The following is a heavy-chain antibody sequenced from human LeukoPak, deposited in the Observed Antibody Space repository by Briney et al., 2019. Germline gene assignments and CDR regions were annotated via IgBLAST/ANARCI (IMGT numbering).Heavy chain of an antibody. V-gene: IGHV4-59*01. CDR3: ARGLYGSGSRWFDP. D-gene: IGHD3-10*01. Sequence: NPSETLSLTCTVSGGSISSYYWSWIRQPPGKGLEWIGYIYYSGSTNYNPSLKSRVTISVDTSKNQFSLKLSSVTAADTAVYYCARGLYGSGSRWFDPWGQGTLVTVSP. CDR2: IYYSGST. J-gene: IGHJ5*02. CDR1: GGSISSYY.